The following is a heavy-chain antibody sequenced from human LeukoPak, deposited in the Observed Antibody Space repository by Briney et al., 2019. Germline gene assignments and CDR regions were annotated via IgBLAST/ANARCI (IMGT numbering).Heavy chain of an antibody. CDR1: GFTFSSYP. D-gene: IGHD2-2*01. J-gene: IGHJ4*02. Sequence: GGSLRLSCTASGFTFSSYPMSWVRQAPGKGLQWVAFIRYDESDIYYADSVKGRFTISRDNSKNTLYLQMNSLRPEDTAVYYCVTSLYCSSASCPFDDWGQGTLVTVSS. CDR2: IRYDESDI. V-gene: IGHV3-30*02. CDR3: VTSLYCSSASCPFDD.